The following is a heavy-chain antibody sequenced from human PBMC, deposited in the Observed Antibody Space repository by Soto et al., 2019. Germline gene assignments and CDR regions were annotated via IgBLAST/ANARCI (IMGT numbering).Heavy chain of an antibody. V-gene: IGHV4-31*03. CDR1: GGSISSGDYY. D-gene: IGHD5-12*01. CDR3: ARVDNKWQSIDY. Sequence: SETLSLTCTVSGGSISSGDYYWSWIRQHPGKGLEWIGYIYYSGSTYYNPSLKSRVTISVDTSKNQFSLKLSSVTAADTAVYYCARVDNKWQSIDYWGQGTLVTVSS. CDR2: IYYSGST. J-gene: IGHJ4*02.